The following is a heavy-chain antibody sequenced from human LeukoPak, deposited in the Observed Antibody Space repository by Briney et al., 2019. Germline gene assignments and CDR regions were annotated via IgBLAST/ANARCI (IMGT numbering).Heavy chain of an antibody. V-gene: IGHV3-30-3*01. D-gene: IGHD5-18*01. CDR3: ARGGAYTAGGY. CDR1: GFTFSSYA. Sequence: GGSLRLSCAASGFTFSSYAMHWVRQAPGKGLEWVAVISYDGNNKYYADSVKGRFTISRDNSKNTLYLQMSSLRSEDTAVYYCARGGAYTAGGYWGQGTLVTVSS. J-gene: IGHJ4*02. CDR2: ISYDGNNK.